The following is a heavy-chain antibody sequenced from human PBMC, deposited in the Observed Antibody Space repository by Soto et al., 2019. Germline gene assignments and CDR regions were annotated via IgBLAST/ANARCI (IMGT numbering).Heavy chain of an antibody. CDR1: GGTFSSYA. J-gene: IGHJ4*02. Sequence: RASVKVSCKASGGTFSSYAISWVRQAPGQGLEWMGGIIPIFGTANDAQKFQGRVTITADESTRTAYMELSSLGYEDTAVYYCAREWDTAMVREWYFDYWGQGNLVTVSS. V-gene: IGHV1-69*13. CDR2: IIPIFGTA. CDR3: AREWDTAMVREWYFDY. D-gene: IGHD5-18*01.